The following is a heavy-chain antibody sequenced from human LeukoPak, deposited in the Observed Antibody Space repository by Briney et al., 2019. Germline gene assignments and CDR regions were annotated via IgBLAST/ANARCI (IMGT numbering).Heavy chain of an antibody. Sequence: SETLSLTCTVSGGSISSGSYYWSWIRQPAGKGLEWIGRIYTSGSTNYKPSLKSRVTISVDTSKNQFSLKLSSVTAADTAVYYCARGGQLGFYYYYGMDVWGQGTTVTVTS. CDR3: ARGGQLGFYYYYGMDV. CDR2: IYTSGST. J-gene: IGHJ6*02. V-gene: IGHV4-61*02. D-gene: IGHD6-6*01. CDR1: GGSISSGSYY.